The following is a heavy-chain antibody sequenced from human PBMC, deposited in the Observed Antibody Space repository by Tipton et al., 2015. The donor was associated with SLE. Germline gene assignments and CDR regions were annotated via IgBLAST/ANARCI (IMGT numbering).Heavy chain of an antibody. J-gene: IGHJ3*02. CDR2: IYYSGST. CDR1: GASLRSHY. Sequence: TLSLTCTVSGASLRSHYWSWIRQPPGKGLEWIGYIYYSGSTNYNPSLKSRVTISVDTSKNQFSLKLSSVTAADTAVYYCVRDRRNVFDIWGQGAVVTVSS. V-gene: IGHV4-59*11. CDR3: VRDRRNVFDI.